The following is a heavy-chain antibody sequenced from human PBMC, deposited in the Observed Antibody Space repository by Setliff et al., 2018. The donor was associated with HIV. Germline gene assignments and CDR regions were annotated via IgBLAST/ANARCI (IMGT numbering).Heavy chain of an antibody. Sequence: PSETLSLTCSVSGGSIISDIFYWGWIRQPPGKGLEWIGSIYPGSTKCNPSLRSRLTISLDSPTNQYSETLSSVTAAATAMYYCASYTVGSMVDYWGPGTLVTVSS. CDR1: GGSIISDIFY. CDR2: IYPGST. D-gene: IGHD5-12*01. CDR3: ASYTVGSMVDY. V-gene: IGHV4-39*01. J-gene: IGHJ4*02.